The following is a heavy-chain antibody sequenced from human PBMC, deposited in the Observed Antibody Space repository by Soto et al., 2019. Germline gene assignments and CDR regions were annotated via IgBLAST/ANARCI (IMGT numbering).Heavy chain of an antibody. J-gene: IGHJ1*01. V-gene: IGHV4-30-4*01. Sequence: SETLSLTCTVSGASVNTGDYYWSYIRQPPGKGLEWPGYIFYSGDTYYNPSLKSRATISLNTSRNQFSLTLTSVTDADTAVYYCVGTGTTDDFWGQGTLVTVSS. D-gene: IGHD1-7*01. CDR2: IFYSGDT. CDR3: VGTGTTDDF. CDR1: GASVNTGDYY.